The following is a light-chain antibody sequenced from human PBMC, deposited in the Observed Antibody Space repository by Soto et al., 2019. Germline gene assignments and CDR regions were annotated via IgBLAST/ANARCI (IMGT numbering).Light chain of an antibody. CDR2: DVS. Sequence: IVLTQSPVTLALSPGERAVLSCRASQGVGTSLAWYQHKPGQAPRLFMYDVSKRAPGIPARFSGSGSGTDFTLTISSLAPEDIDIYYCQVRDGWPSFGQVTKVEI. CDR1: QGVGTS. CDR3: QVRDGWPS. V-gene: IGKV3-11*01. J-gene: IGKJ1*01.